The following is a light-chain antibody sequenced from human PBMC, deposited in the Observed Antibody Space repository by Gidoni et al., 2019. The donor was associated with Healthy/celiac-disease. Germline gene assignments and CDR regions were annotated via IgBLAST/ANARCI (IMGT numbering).Light chain of an antibody. V-gene: IGKV1-39*01. Sequence: DIQMTQSPSSLSASVVDRVTITCRASQSISSYLNWYQQKPGKAPKLLIYAASSLQSGVPSRFSVSGSGTDFTLTISSLQPEDFATYYCQQSYSTPLTFGGGTKVEIK. CDR1: QSISSY. J-gene: IGKJ4*01. CDR3: QQSYSTPLT. CDR2: AAS.